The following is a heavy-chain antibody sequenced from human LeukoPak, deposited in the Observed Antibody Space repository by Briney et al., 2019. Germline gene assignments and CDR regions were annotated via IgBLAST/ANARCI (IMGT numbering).Heavy chain of an antibody. D-gene: IGHD2-15*01. J-gene: IGHJ5*02. CDR1: GFTFSDYY. CDR2: ISTSGSTI. V-gene: IGHV3-11*01. CDR3: ARQHRYCSGGTCYPRVGWFDP. Sequence: GGSLGLSCAASGFTFSDYYMTWVRQAPGKGLEWVSYISTSGSTIYDADSVKGRFTISRDNAKNSLYLQMNSLRVEDTAMYYCARQHRYCSGGTCYPRVGWFDPWGQGTLVTVSS.